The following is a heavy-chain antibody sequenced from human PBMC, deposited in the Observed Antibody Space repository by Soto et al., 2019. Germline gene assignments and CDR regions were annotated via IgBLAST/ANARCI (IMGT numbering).Heavy chain of an antibody. CDR2: INPSGGST. Sequence: QVQLVQSGAEVKKPGASVKVSCKASGYTFTSYYMHWVRQAPGQGLEWMGIINPSGGSTSYAQKFQGRVTITQDTSTSTVHMELSSLGSEDTAVYYCAREGYCSGGSCYGLGYWGQGTLVTVSS. J-gene: IGHJ4*02. CDR3: AREGYCSGGSCYGLGY. CDR1: GYTFTSYY. D-gene: IGHD2-15*01. V-gene: IGHV1-46*03.